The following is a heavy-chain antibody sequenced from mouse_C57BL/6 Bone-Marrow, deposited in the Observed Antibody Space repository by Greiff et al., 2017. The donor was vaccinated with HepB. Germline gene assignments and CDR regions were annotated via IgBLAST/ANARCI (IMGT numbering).Heavy chain of an antibody. D-gene: IGHD2-4*01. CDR1: GFTFSDYY. CDR2: INYDGSST. Sequence: EVLLVESEGGLVQPGSSMKLSCTASGFTFSDYYMAWVRQVPEKGLEWVANINYDGSSTNYLDSLKSRFIISRDNAKNILYLQMSSLKSEDTATYYCVLMITRAWFAYWGQGTLVTVSA. CDR3: VLMITRAWFAY. J-gene: IGHJ3*01. V-gene: IGHV5-16*01.